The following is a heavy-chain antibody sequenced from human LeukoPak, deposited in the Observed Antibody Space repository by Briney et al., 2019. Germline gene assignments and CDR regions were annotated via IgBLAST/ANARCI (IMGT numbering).Heavy chain of an antibody. CDR3: ARPGQLGEYTPYYFDY. D-gene: IGHD3-16*01. J-gene: IGHJ4*02. Sequence: KSGESLKISCKGSGYSFTNYWIGWVRQMPGKGLEWMGIIYPADSDTRYSPSFQGQVTISADKSISTAYLQWSSLKASGTAMYFCARPGQLGEYTPYYFDYWGQGTLVTVSS. V-gene: IGHV5-51*01. CDR2: IYPADSDT. CDR1: GYSFTNYW.